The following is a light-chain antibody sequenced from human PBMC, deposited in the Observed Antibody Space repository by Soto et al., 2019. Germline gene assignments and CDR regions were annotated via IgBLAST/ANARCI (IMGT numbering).Light chain of an antibody. V-gene: IGLV2-23*01. Sequence: QSALTQPASVSRSPGQSITISCTGTSSDVGSYTLVSWYQQHPGQAPKLVIYEAVKRPSGVSNRFSGSKSGNTASLTISGLQAEDEGDYHCCSYAGSRLWVFGGGTKLTVL. J-gene: IGLJ3*02. CDR3: CSYAGSRLWV. CDR2: EAV. CDR1: SSDVGSYTL.